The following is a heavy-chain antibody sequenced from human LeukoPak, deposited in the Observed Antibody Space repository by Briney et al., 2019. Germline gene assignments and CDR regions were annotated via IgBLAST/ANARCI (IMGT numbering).Heavy chain of an antibody. Sequence: GASVKVSCKASGGTFSSYAISWVRQAPGQGLEWMGEIIPIFGTANYAQKFQGRVTITADESTSTAYMELSSLRSEDTAVYYCARLILRYYYMDVWGKGTTVTVSS. CDR3: ARLILRYYYMDV. D-gene: IGHD3-16*01. CDR1: GGTFSSYA. V-gene: IGHV1-69*13. J-gene: IGHJ6*03. CDR2: IIPIFGTA.